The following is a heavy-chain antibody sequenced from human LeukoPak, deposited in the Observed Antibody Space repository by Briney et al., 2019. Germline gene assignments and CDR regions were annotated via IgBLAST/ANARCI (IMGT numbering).Heavy chain of an antibody. D-gene: IGHD6-19*01. V-gene: IGHV3-30-3*01. CDR1: GFTFSSYA. Sequence: GGSLRLSCAASGFTFSSYAMHWVRQAPGKGLEWVAVISYDGSNKYYADSVKGRFTISRDNSKNTLYLQMNSLRAEDTAVYYCARELVGSIAVAGYDAFDIWGQGTMVTVSS. CDR3: ARELVGSIAVAGYDAFDI. J-gene: IGHJ3*02. CDR2: ISYDGSNK.